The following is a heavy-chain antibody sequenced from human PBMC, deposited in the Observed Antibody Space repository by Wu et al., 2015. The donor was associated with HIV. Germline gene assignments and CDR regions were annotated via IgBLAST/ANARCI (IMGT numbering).Heavy chain of an antibody. D-gene: IGHD2-2*01. J-gene: IGHJ5*02. CDR1: GYTFTSYD. CDR2: MNPNSGNT. Sequence: QVQLVQSGAEVKKPGASVKVSCKASGYTFTSYDINWVRQATGQGLEWLGWMNPNSGNTGYAQKFQGRVTMTRDTSITTAYMELSSLTSVDTAIYYCTRTPVYCYATSCYGWFDPWGQGTLVTVSS. V-gene: IGHV1-8*02. CDR3: TRTPVYCYATSCYGWFDP.